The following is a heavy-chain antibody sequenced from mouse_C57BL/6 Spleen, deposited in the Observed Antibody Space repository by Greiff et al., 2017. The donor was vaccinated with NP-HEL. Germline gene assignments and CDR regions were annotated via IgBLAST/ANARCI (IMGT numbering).Heavy chain of an antibody. J-gene: IGHJ1*03. D-gene: IGHD1-1*01. V-gene: IGHV5-4*01. CDR3: ARESSGPSTVVAHWYFDV. CDR1: GFTFSSYA. CDR2: ISDGGSYT. Sequence: EVKLVESGGGLVKPGGSLKLSCAASGFTFSSYAMSWVRQTPEKRLEWVATISDGGSYTYYPDNVKGRFTISRDNAKNNLYLQMSHLKSEDTAMYYCARESSGPSTVVAHWYFDVWGTGTTVTVSS.